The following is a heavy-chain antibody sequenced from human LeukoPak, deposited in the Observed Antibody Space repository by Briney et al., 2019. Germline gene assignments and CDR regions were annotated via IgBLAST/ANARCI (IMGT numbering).Heavy chain of an antibody. V-gene: IGHV3-23*01. CDR1: GFTFSSYA. CDR2: ISGSGGST. CDR3: AKDLARSGGSYSASDY. D-gene: IGHD2-15*01. J-gene: IGHJ4*02. Sequence: PGGSLRLSCTTSGFTFSSYALSWVRQAPGKGLEWVSAISGSGGSTYYADSVKGRFTISRDNSKNTLYLQMNSLRAEDTAVYYCAKDLARSGGSYSASDYWGQGTLVTVSS.